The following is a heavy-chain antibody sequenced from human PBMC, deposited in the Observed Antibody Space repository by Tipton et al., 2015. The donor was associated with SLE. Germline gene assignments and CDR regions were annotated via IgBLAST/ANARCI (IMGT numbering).Heavy chain of an antibody. Sequence: GSLRLSCAASGFTFNTYAMNWVRQAPGKGLEWVSGISGSGATTYYADSVKGRFTISRDNSKNTVFLQMNSLRAEDTAIYYCAKDVRNALSGGLDYWGQGTLVTVSS. V-gene: IGHV3-23*01. CDR3: AKDVRNALSGGLDY. CDR2: ISGSGATT. J-gene: IGHJ4*02. D-gene: IGHD3-10*02. CDR1: GFTFNTYA.